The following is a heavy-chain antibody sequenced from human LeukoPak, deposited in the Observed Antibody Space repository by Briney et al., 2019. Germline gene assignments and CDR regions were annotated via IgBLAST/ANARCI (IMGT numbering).Heavy chain of an antibody. CDR3: ARDLIPAATWGDAFAI. V-gene: IGHV3-11*04. D-gene: IGHD2-2*01. J-gene: IGHJ3*02. CDR2: LISSSSSI. CDR1: GFTFSDYY. Sequence: GGSLRLSCAASGFTFSDYYMSWLRQPPGRGLGWVAYLISSSSSIYYADSVKGRFTISRDNAKNSLYLQMNSLRAEDTAVYYCARDLIPAATWGDAFAIWGQGTMVTVSS.